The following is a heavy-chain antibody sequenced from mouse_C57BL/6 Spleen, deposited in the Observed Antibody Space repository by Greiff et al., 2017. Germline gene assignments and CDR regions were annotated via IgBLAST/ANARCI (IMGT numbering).Heavy chain of an antibody. Sequence: DVKLVESGGGLVKPGGSLKLSCAASGFTFSDYGMHWVRQAPEKGLEWVAYISSGSSTIYYADTVKGRFTISRDNAKNTLFLQMTSLRSEDTAMYYCARPYDGYYVNYAMDYWGQGTSVTVSS. CDR2: ISSGSSTI. CDR1: GFTFSDYG. J-gene: IGHJ4*01. D-gene: IGHD2-3*01. CDR3: ARPYDGYYVNYAMDY. V-gene: IGHV5-17*01.